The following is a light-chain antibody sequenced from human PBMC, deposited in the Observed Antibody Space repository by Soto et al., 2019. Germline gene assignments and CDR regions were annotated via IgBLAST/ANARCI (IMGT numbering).Light chain of an antibody. V-gene: IGLV2-14*01. Sequence: QSALTQPAPVSGSPGQAITISCTGTSSDVGGYNYASWYQQHPGKAPKLMIYEVSNRPSGVSNRFSGSKSGNTASLTISGLQAEDEADYYCSSYTSSSTLVFGGGTKVTVL. CDR1: SSDVGGYNY. J-gene: IGLJ2*01. CDR2: EVS. CDR3: SSYTSSSTLV.